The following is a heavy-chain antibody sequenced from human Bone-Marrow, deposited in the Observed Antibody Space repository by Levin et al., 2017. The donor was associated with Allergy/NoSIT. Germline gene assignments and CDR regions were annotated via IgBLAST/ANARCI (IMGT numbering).Heavy chain of an antibody. V-gene: IGHV3-7*01. CDR1: GFTFNDSW. D-gene: IGHD1-26*01. CDR3: ARLRVRVSYWFDP. CDR2: IKEDGLEK. J-gene: IGHJ5*02. Sequence: GESLKISCAASGFTFNDSWMTWVRQAPGMGLEWVATIKEDGLEKNSVNSVEGRFTISRDNAKNSLFLQMNSLRVEDTAMYYCARLRVRVSYWFDPWGQGTLVTVSS.